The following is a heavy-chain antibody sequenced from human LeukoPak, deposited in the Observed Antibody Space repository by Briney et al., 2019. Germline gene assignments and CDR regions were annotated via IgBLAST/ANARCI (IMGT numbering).Heavy chain of an antibody. CDR2: IGTYT. D-gene: IGHD3-3*01. CDR3: AGGYSDRFGGY. J-gene: IGHJ4*02. Sequence: GGSLRLSCAASGFTFSTYAMSWVRQAPGKGLEWVSAIGTYTYYADSVKGRFTISRDNSKDTLYLQMSNLRAEDTAVYYCAGGYSDRFGGYWGQGTLVTVSS. V-gene: IGHV3-23*01. CDR1: GFTFSTYA.